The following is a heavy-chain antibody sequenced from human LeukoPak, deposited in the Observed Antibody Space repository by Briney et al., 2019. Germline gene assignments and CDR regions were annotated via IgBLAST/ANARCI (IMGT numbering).Heavy chain of an antibody. CDR2: ISGSGGST. CDR3: AKDYYYDSSAYYSHNFDY. CDR1: GFTFSSYA. J-gene: IGHJ4*02. Sequence: PGGSLRLSCAASGFTFSSYAMSWVRQAPGKGLEWVSVISGSGGSTYYADSVKGRFTISRDNSKNTLFLQMNSLRAEDTALYYCAKDYYYDSSAYYSHNFDYGGQGTLVTVSS. D-gene: IGHD3-22*01. V-gene: IGHV3-23*01.